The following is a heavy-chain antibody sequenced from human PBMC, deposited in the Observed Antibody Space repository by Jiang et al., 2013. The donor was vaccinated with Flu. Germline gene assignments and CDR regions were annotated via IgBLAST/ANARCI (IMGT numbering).Heavy chain of an antibody. CDR1: GDSVSSNSAA. D-gene: IGHD3-22*01. V-gene: IGHV6-1*01. Sequence: SQTLSLTCAISGDSVSSNSAAWNWIRQSPSRGLEWLGGTYYRSKWYNDYAVSVKSRITINPDTSKNQFSLQLNSVTPEDTAVYYCARHTYYYDSSGYYSEPIDYWGQGTLVTVSS. CDR3: ARHTYYYDSSGYYSEPIDY. CDR2: TYYRSKWYN. J-gene: IGHJ4*02.